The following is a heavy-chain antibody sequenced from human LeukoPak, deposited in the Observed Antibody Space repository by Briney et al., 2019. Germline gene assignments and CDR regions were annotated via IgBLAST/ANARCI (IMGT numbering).Heavy chain of an antibody. CDR2: TYYRSKWYN. V-gene: IGHV6-1*01. D-gene: IGHD3-10*01. CDR1: GDSVSSNGAS. J-gene: IGHJ4*02. CDR3: AKGRWALFDC. Sequence: SQTLSLTCDISGDSVSSNGASWTWIRQSPSRGLEWLGRTYYRSKWYNDYAISVKSRMTINADTSKNQFSLQLNSVTPEDTAVYYCAKGRWALFDCWGQGTLLIVFS.